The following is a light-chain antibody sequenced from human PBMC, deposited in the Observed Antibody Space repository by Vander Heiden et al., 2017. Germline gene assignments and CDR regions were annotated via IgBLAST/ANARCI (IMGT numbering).Light chain of an antibody. CDR3: QQYDKLPLT. V-gene: IGKV3-20*01. J-gene: IGKJ4*01. Sequence: NVLPQSPGTLSLSPGQRDTLSCRASQSLSRNFLAWYQQKPGQSPRLLIYGASNRAAGTPDRFSGSGSGTAFTLTISRLEPEDFAVYFCQQYDKLPLTFGGGTKVDLK. CDR2: GAS. CDR1: QSLSRNF.